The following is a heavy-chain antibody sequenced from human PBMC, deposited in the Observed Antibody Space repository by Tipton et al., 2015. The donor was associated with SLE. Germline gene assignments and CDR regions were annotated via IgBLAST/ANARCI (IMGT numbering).Heavy chain of an antibody. CDR2: IYSAGTT. CDR3: VKGTLD. Sequence: SLRLSCAASGFTFSSYDMTWVRQAPGKGLEWVSTIYSAGTTYYSDSVKGRFTISRDNSRNTLYLQMSSLRIEDSAVYYCVKGTLDWGQGTLVTVSS. V-gene: IGHV3-23*03. CDR1: GFTFSSYD. D-gene: IGHD3/OR15-3a*01. J-gene: IGHJ4*02.